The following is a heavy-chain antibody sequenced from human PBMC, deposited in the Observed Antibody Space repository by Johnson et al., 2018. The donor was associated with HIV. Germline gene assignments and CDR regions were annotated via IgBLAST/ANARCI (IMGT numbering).Heavy chain of an antibody. CDR3: AKVGQDRDDAFDI. CDR2: ISYDGSKK. D-gene: IGHD3-10*01. V-gene: IGHV3-30*18. CDR1: GFTFSSYG. J-gene: IGHJ3*02. Sequence: QVQLVESGGGVVQPGRSLRLSCAASGFTFSSYGMHWVRQAPGKGLEWVAVISYDGSKKYYSDSVKGRFTISRDNSKNTLYVQMNSLRAEGTAVDYCAKVGQDRDDAFDI.